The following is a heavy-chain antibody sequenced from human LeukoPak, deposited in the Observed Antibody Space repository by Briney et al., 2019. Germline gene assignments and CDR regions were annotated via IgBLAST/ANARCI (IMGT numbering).Heavy chain of an antibody. CDR3: ARAYYYGSGTFDI. CDR1: GRSFSSYY. D-gene: IGHD3-10*01. J-gene: IGHJ3*02. V-gene: IGHV4-59*01. CDR2: IYYTGST. Sequence: SETLSLTCTVSGRSFSSYYWNWIRQPPGKGLEWIGNIYYTGSTYYNPSLKSRVTISVDTSKNQLSLKLSSVTAADTAVYYCARAYYYGSGTFDIWGHGTMVTVSS.